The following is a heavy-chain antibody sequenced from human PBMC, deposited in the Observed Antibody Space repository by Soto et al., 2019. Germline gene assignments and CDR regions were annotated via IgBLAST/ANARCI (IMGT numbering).Heavy chain of an antibody. J-gene: IGHJ4*01. Sequence: EVQLVESGGGLVKPGGSLTLSCAGSGFTLSDAWVSWVRQAPGKGLEWVGRIKSKNNGGTTDYAAPVKGRFIISRAESKNTLYLQMNRLRTEDTAVYYCTTYFVEMADGTPVLYDYWGQGALVTVSS. CDR2: IKSKNNGGTT. CDR1: GFTLSDAW. D-gene: IGHD2-15*01. V-gene: IGHV3-15*01. CDR3: TTYFVEMADGTPVLYDY.